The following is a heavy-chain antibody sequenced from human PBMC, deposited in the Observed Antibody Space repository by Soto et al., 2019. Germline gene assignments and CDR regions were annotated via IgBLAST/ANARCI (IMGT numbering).Heavy chain of an antibody. CDR1: GYTFTNYG. J-gene: IGHJ4*02. D-gene: IGHD6-13*01. V-gene: IGHV1-18*01. CDR2: ISGYNGNT. CDR3: VRDEIVGAGAFDY. Sequence: QVRLVQSGPEVKKPGASVKVSCRASGYTFTNYGISWVRQAPGQGLEWMAWISGYNGNTNYAQRLQGRVTLTTDTSTSTAYMELRSLTSDDTPMYYCVRDEIVGAGAFDYWGQGALVTVSS.